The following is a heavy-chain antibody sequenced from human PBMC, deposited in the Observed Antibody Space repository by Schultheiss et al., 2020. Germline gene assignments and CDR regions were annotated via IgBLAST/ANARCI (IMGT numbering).Heavy chain of an antibody. V-gene: IGHV4-39*07. J-gene: IGHJ5*02. Sequence: SETLSLTCTVSGGSISSSSYYWGWIRQPPGRGLEWLGEIYHSGTTNYNPSLKSRVTISVDKSKNQFSLKLSSVTAADTAVYYCARAGNWFDPWGQGTLVTVSS. CDR3: ARAGNWFDP. CDR2: IYHSGTT. CDR1: GGSISSSSYY.